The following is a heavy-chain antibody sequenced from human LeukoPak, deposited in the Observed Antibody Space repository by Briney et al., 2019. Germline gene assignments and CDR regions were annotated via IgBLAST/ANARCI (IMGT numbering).Heavy chain of an antibody. CDR1: GGTFSSYA. CDR2: IIPIFGTA. CDR3: ARGEKLRYFDWLLSAFDI. V-gene: IGHV1-69*01. D-gene: IGHD3-9*01. Sequence: SVKVSCKASGGTFSSYAISWVRQAPGQGLEWMGGIIPIFGTANYAQKFQGRVTMTADESTSTAYMEPSSLRSEDTAVYYCARGEKLRYFDWLLSAFDIWGQGTMVTVSS. J-gene: IGHJ3*02.